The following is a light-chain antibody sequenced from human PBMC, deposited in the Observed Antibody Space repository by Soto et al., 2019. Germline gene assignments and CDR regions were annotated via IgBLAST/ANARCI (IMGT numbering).Light chain of an antibody. CDR2: GAS. CDR3: QRIT. V-gene: IGKV3-20*01. CDR1: QSVSSSY. Sequence: EIVLTQSPGTLSLSPGERATLSCRASQSVSSSYLAWYQQKPGQAPRLLIYGASSRATGIPDRFSGSGSGTDFTLTISRLEPEDFAVYYCQRITFGQGTRLEI. J-gene: IGKJ5*01.